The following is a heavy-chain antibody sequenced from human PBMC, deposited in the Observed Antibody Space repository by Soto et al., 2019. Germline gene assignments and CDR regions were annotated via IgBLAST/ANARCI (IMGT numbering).Heavy chain of an antibody. V-gene: IGHV3-7*01. CDR3: ARQSGAWAYSFDN. J-gene: IGHJ4*02. Sequence: EVQLVESGGGLVQPGGSLRLSCAASGFTFNYNWMNWVRQAPGKGLEWVANINQDESQKYYVDSVKGRFTISRDNAKNSLYLQLNSLRAEDTAVYYCARQSGAWAYSFDNWGQGTLVTVSS. D-gene: IGHD4-17*01. CDR2: INQDESQK. CDR1: GFTFNYNW.